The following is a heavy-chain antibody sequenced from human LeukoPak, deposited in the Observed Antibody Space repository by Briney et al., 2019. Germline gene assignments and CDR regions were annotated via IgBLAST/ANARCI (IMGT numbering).Heavy chain of an antibody. Sequence: ASVRVSYKASGYTFTIYDINWVRQAPGQGVEGMGWMTPNIANTAYPQNFQATVTMTRTTSISTAYMELSSLRSEDTAVYYCARPLDENFGESLYFQHWGQGTLVTVSS. CDR1: GYTFTIYD. V-gene: IGHV1-8*01. CDR2: MTPNIANT. D-gene: IGHD3-10*01. J-gene: IGHJ1*01. CDR3: ARPLDENFGESLYFQH.